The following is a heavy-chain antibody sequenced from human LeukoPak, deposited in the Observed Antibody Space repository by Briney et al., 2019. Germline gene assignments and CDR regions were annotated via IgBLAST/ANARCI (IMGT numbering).Heavy chain of an antibody. V-gene: IGHV4-61*02. D-gene: IGHD6-13*01. CDR1: GGSVSSVSSY. CDR3: ARLGSSWYGY. CDR2: IYTSGIT. J-gene: IGHJ4*02. Sequence: PSETLSLTCTVSGGSVSSVSSYWSWVRQPAGKGLEWIGRIYTSGITDYNPSLKSRVTISLDTSKNQFSLNLTSVTAADTAVYYCARLGSSWYGYWGQGTLVTVSS.